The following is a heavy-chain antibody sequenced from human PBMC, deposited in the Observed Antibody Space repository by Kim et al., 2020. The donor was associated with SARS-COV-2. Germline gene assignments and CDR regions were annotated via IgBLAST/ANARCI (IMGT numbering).Heavy chain of an antibody. CDR1: GGSISSGSHY. V-gene: IGHV4-31*02. Sequence: SETLSLTCTVSGGSISSGSHYWTWIRQHPGVGLEWIGYIYYTGNTYYNPSLKSRLALSADTSRNQVALKLTSVTAADTAVYYCARTVDTDTVTSFDYLRQGTLVTVSS. J-gene: IGHJ4*02. CDR2: IYYTGNT. D-gene: IGHD5-18*01. CDR3: ARTVDTDTVTSFDY.